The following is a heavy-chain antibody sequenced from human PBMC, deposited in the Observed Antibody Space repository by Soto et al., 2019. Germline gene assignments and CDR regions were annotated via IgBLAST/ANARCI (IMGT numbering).Heavy chain of an antibody. J-gene: IGHJ4*02. D-gene: IGHD3-22*01. CDR3: ARRTYYYDSSRYPGRLLDY. V-gene: IGHV4-30-4*01. CDR1: GGSISSGDYY. Sequence: SETLSLTCTVSGGSISSGDYYWSWIRQPPGKGLEWIGYIYHSGSTYYNPSLKSRVTISVDTSKNQFSLKLTSVTAADTAVYYCARRTYYYDSSRYPGRLLDYWGQGTLVTVS. CDR2: IYHSGST.